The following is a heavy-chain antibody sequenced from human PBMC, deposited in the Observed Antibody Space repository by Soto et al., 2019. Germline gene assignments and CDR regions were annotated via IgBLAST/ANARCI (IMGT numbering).Heavy chain of an antibody. J-gene: IGHJ3*02. CDR3: TTGGITLIVVVNIYAFDI. CDR2: IKSKTDGGTT. CDR1: GFTFSNAW. Sequence: PGGSLRLSCAASGFTFSNAWMNWVRQAPGKGLEWVGRIKSKTDGGTTDYAAPVKGRFTISRDDSKNTLYLQMNSLKTEDTAVYYCTTGGITLIVVVNIYAFDIWGQGTMVTVSS. V-gene: IGHV3-15*07. D-gene: IGHD3-22*01.